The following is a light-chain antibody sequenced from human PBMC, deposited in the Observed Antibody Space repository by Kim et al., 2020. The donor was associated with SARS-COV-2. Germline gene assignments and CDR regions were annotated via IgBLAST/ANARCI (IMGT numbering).Light chain of an antibody. Sequence: APGKTDRLTCGGNDIGSKSVHWCQQKPGQAPVLVIYYDSDRPSGIPERFSGSNSGNTATLTISRVEAGDEADYYCQVWDSSSDHWVFGGGTQLTVL. CDR3: QVWDSSSDHWV. CDR2: YDS. J-gene: IGLJ3*02. CDR1: DIGSKS. V-gene: IGLV3-21*04.